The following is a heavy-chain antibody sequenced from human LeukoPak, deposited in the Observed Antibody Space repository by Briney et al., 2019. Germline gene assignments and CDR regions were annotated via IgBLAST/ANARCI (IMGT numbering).Heavy chain of an antibody. CDR3: ARGYSSGWGLYWYFDL. CDR2: IYYSGST. Sequence: SETLSLTCTVSGGSVSSGSYYWSWIRQPPGKGLEWIGYIYYSGSTNYNPSLKSRVTISVDTSKNQFSLKLSSVTAADTSVYYCARGYSSGWGLYWYFDLWGRGTLVTVSS. CDR1: GGSVSSGSYY. D-gene: IGHD6-19*01. J-gene: IGHJ2*01. V-gene: IGHV4-61*01.